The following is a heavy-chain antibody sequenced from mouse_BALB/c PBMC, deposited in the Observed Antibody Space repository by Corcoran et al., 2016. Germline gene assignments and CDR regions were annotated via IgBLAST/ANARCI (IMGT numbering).Heavy chain of an antibody. CDR2: INTYTGEP. Sequence: QIQLVQSGPELKKPGETVKISCKASGYTFTNYGMNWVKQAPGEGLKMMGWINTYTGEPTYADDFKGRFAFSFETTASTAYLQINNLKNEDTATYYCATMVTMDYWGQGTSVTVSS. CDR3: ATMVTMDY. J-gene: IGHJ4*01. D-gene: IGHD2-2*01. CDR1: GYTFTNYG. V-gene: IGHV9-3-1*01.